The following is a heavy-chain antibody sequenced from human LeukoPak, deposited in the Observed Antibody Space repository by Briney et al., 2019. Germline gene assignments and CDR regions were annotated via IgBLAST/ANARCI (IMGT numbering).Heavy chain of an antibody. CDR1: GYSISSGYY. CDR2: IYHSGST. J-gene: IGHJ4*02. Sequence: SETLSLTCTVSGYSISSGYYWGWIRQPPGKGLEWIGSIYHSGSTYYNPSLKSRATISVDTSKNQFSLKLSSVTAADTAVYYCARVTGYMIEDYFDYWGQGTLVTVSS. CDR3: ARVTGYMIEDYFDY. D-gene: IGHD3-9*01. V-gene: IGHV4-38-2*02.